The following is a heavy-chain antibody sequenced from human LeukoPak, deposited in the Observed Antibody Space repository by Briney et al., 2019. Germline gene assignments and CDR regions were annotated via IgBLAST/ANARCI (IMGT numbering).Heavy chain of an antibody. Sequence: PGGSLRLSCAASGFTFSGSAMHWVRQASGKGLEWVGRIRSKANSYATAYAASVKGRFTISRDDSKNTAYLQMNSLRAEDTAVYYCAKGEVTAILPFDYWGQGTLVTVSS. CDR3: AKGEVTAILPFDY. D-gene: IGHD2-21*02. CDR1: GFTFSGSA. J-gene: IGHJ4*02. V-gene: IGHV3-73*01. CDR2: IRSKANSYAT.